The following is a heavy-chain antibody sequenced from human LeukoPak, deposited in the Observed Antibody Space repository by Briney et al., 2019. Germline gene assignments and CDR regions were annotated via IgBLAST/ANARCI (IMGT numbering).Heavy chain of an antibody. CDR3: ARLDTVVTSAFDY. CDR1: EFTVSSNY. V-gene: IGHV3-53*01. J-gene: IGHJ4*02. CDR2: IYSGGST. Sequence: GGSLRLSCAASEFTVSSNYMSWVRQAPGKGLEWVSVIYSGGSTYYADSVKGRFTISRDNSKNTLYLQMNSLRAEDTAVYYCARLDTVVTSAFDYWGQGTLVTVSS. D-gene: IGHD4-23*01.